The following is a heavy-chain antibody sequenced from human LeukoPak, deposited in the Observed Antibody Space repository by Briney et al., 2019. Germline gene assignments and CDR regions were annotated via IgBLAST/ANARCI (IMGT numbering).Heavy chain of an antibody. D-gene: IGHD5-18*01. V-gene: IGHV3-11*01. Sequence: GGSLRLSCAASGFTFSDYYMTWIRQAPGKGLEWVSYISSSGTTIYYADSVKGRFTISRDNAKKSLYLQMNSLRAEDTAVYYCARDRLGYSYGPDYWGQGTLVTVSS. CDR2: ISSSGTTI. J-gene: IGHJ4*02. CDR3: ARDRLGYSYGPDY. CDR1: GFTFSDYY.